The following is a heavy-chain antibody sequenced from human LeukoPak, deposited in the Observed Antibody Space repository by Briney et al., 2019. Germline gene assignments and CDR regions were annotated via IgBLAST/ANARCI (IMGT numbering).Heavy chain of an antibody. J-gene: IGHJ5*02. Sequence: PGESLKISCKGSGYSFTNYWIGWVRQLPGKGLEWMGIIYPGDSDTRYSPSFQGQVTISADKSISSAYLQWSSLKASDTAMYYCARRHTAGGANWFDPWGQGTLVTVSS. CDR2: IYPGDSDT. CDR3: ARRHTAGGANWFDP. D-gene: IGHD3-10*01. V-gene: IGHV5-51*01. CDR1: GYSFTNYW.